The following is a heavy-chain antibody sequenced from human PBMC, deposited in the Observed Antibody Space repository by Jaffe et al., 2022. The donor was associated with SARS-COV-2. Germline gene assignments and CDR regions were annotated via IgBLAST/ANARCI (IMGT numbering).Heavy chain of an antibody. Sequence: QVQLVQSGAEVKKPGASVKVSCKASGYTFTSYGISWVRQAPGQGLEWMGWISAYNGNTNYAQKLQGRVTMTTDTSTSTAYMELRSLRSDDTAVYYCARRPRHDFWSGYEGYFDYWGQGTLVTVSS. D-gene: IGHD3-3*01. CDR2: ISAYNGNT. J-gene: IGHJ4*02. CDR1: GYTFTSYG. CDR3: ARRPRHDFWSGYEGYFDY. V-gene: IGHV1-18*01.